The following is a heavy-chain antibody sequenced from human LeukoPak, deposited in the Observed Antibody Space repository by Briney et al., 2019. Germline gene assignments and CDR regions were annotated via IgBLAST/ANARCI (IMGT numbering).Heavy chain of an antibody. CDR2: IYSAGAT. Sequence: GGSLRLSCAASGFTISDNYMTWVRQAPGKGLEWVSSIYSAGATHYAESVKGRFTISRDNSKNTLYLQMNSLRAEDMAVYYCARIEWERLGRAFDIWGQGTMVTVSS. D-gene: IGHD1-26*01. V-gene: IGHV3-53*01. CDR3: ARIEWERLGRAFDI. J-gene: IGHJ3*02. CDR1: GFTISDNY.